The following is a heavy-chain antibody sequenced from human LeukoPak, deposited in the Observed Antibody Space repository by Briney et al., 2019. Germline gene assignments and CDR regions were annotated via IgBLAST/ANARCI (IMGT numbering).Heavy chain of an antibody. D-gene: IGHD1-26*01. V-gene: IGHV1-2*02. J-gene: IGHJ4*02. CDR3: ARSSGSYRKQYFDY. CDR2: INPNSGGT. CDR1: GYTFTCYY. Sequence: ASVKVSCKASGYTFTCYYMHWVRQAPGQGLEWMGWINPNSGGTNYAQKFQGRVTMTRDTSISTAYMELSRLRSDDMAVYYCARSSGSYRKQYFDYWGQGTLVTVSS.